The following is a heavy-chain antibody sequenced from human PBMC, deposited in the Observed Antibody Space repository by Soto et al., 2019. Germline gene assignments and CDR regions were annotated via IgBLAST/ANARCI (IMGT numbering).Heavy chain of an antibody. CDR3: ARGAMVRGVIITNYYGMDV. Sequence: GASVKVSCKASGYTFTGYYMHWVRQAPGQRLEWMGWINPNSGGTNYAQKFQGWVTMTRDTSISTAYMELSRLRSDDTAVYYCARGAMVRGVIITNYYGMDVWGQGTTVTVSS. CDR1: GYTFTGYY. D-gene: IGHD3-10*01. J-gene: IGHJ6*02. CDR2: INPNSGGT. V-gene: IGHV1-2*04.